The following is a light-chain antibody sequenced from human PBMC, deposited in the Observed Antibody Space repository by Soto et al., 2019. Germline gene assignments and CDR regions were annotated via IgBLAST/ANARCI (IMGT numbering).Light chain of an antibody. CDR1: QGISSY. V-gene: IGKV1-8*01. CDR3: QQYYSYPRV. Sequence: AIRMTQSPSSFSASTGDRVTITCRASQGISSYLAWYQQKPGKAPKLLIYAASTLQSGVPSRFSGSGSGTDFTLTISCLQSEDCATYYCQQYYSYPRVFGQGTKLEIK. J-gene: IGKJ2*01. CDR2: AAS.